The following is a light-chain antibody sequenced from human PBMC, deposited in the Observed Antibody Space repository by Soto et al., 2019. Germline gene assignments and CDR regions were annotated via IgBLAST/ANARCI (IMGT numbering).Light chain of an antibody. Sequence: DIQMTQSPFSVSLSAGDRVTITCRASQGISSWLAWYQKKPGKAPSLLIYAASSLQSGVPSRFSGSDSGTDFTLTISSLQPEDCAIYFCKQANSLPITFGQGT. J-gene: IGKJ5*01. CDR2: AAS. V-gene: IGKV1-12*01. CDR3: KQANSLPIT. CDR1: QGISSW.